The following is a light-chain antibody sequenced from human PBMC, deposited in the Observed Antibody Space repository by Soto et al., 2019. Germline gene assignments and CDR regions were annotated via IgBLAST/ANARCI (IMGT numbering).Light chain of an antibody. J-gene: IGKJ1*01. CDR1: QDVRRN. V-gene: IGKV3-15*01. Sequence: EIVMTQSPGTVSVAPGDRATLSCRASQDVRRNLAWYQQKPGQAPRLLFSVASTRATGVPARFTASGSGTDLTPHISSLPAEEFALYYWQAYGEWPRTFGQGTKVEI. CDR2: VAS. CDR3: QAYGEWPRT.